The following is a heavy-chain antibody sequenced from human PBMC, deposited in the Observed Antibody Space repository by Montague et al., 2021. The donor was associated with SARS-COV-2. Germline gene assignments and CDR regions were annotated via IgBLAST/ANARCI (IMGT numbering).Heavy chain of an antibody. CDR2: IYHDGST. CDR3: ARFTTTVSGSYYIFDY. D-gene: IGHD1-26*01. CDR1: GGGSISSSHW. V-gene: IGHV4-4*02. J-gene: IGHJ4*02. Sequence: SETLSLTCTVSGGGSISSSHWWSWVRQPPGRGLEWIGEIYHDGSTNYNPSLKSRLTISVDKPKNQFSLKLSSVTVADTAVYYCARFTTTVSGSYYIFDYWGQGTLVTVSS.